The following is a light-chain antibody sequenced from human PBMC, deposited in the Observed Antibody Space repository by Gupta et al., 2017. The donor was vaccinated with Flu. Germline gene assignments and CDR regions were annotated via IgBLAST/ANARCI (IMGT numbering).Light chain of an antibody. CDR3: MQTKQLPLT. V-gene: IGKV2D-29*02. J-gene: IGKJ4*01. CDR1: QSVFHSDGKTY. CDR2: EVS. Sequence: VTPGQPASISCNSAQSVFHSDGKTYLDWYLQKPGQSPQLLMYEVSNRCSGVPDRFSGSGSGTHFTLKISRVEAEDVGVYYCMQTKQLPLTIGGGTKVDIK.